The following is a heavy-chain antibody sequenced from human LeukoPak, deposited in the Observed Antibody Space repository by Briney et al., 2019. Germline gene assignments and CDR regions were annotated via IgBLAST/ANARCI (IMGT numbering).Heavy chain of an antibody. J-gene: IGHJ4*02. CDR1: GFTFSNYW. Sequence: GGSLRLSCSASGFTFSNYWMTWVRQSPGKGLEWVAIIKHDGSDKYCVDSVKGRFTISRDNAKNSLYLQMNSLRAEDTAVYYCARDSYGYFFDYWGQGTLVTVSS. D-gene: IGHD5-18*01. V-gene: IGHV3-7*01. CDR2: IKHDGSDK. CDR3: ARDSYGYFFDY.